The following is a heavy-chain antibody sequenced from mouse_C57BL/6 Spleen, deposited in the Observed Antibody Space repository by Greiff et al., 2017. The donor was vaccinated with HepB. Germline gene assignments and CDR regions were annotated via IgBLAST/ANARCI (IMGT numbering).Heavy chain of an antibody. CDR3: AKRELRGDAMDY. J-gene: IGHJ4*01. CDR2: IWGGGST. Sequence: VMLVESGPGLVAPSQSLSITCTASGFSFTSYGVDWVRQPPGKGLEWLGVIWGGGSTNYNSALMSRLSLSKDNSKSQVFLKMHSLQTDDTAMYYCAKRELRGDAMDYWGQGTTVTVSS. CDR1: GFSFTSYG. V-gene: IGHV2-9*01. D-gene: IGHD1-1*01.